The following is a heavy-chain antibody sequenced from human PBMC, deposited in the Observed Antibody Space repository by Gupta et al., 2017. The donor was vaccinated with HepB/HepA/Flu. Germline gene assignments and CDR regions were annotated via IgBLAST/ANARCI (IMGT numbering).Heavy chain of an antibody. J-gene: IGHJ3*02. V-gene: IGHV3-74*01. D-gene: IGHD6-19*01. Sequence: EVQLVESGGGLVQPGGSLRLSCAASGFTVSSYWMHWVRQAPGKGLVWVSRINSDGSSTNCADSVKGRFTISRDNAKNTLFLQMNGLIAEDTAVYYCASTVAGTRNAFDIWGQGTMVTVSS. CDR3: ASTVAGTRNAFDI. CDR2: INSDGSST. CDR1: GFTVSSYW.